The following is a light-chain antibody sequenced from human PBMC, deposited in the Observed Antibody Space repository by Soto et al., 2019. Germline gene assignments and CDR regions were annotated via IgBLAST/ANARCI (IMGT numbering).Light chain of an antibody. CDR1: QSVSSSY. J-gene: IGKJ5*01. CDR2: GAS. V-gene: IGKV3D-20*02. Sequence: EIVMTQSPATLSVSPGERATLSCRASQSVSSSYLAWYQQKPGQAPRLLIYGASSRATGIPDRFSGSGSGTDFTLTIRRLQSEDFAVYYCQKYSNWPQITFGKGRRREIK. CDR3: QKYSNWPQIT.